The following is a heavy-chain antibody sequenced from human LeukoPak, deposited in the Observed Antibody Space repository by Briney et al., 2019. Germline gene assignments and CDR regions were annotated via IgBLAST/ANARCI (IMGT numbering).Heavy chain of an antibody. J-gene: IGHJ5*02. CDR3: ARDSGTTGEVKFDP. CDR1: GGSIHSY. V-gene: IGHV4-4*07. D-gene: IGHD3-10*01. Sequence: TPSETLSLTCTVSGGSIHSYWSWIRQPAGKGLEWIGRISGSGTITYNPALQSRLTISIDTSKNRFSLKLMSVTAADTAVYYCARDSGTTGEVKFDPWGQGTLVTVSS. CDR2: ISGSGTI.